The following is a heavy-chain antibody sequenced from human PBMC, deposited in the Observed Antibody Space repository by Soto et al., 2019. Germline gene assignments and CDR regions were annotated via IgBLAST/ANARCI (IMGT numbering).Heavy chain of an antibody. D-gene: IGHD2-2*01. CDR2: IIPILGIA. J-gene: IGHJ6*03. V-gene: IGHV1-69*02. CDR3: AREGYCSSTSCPTGYYYYMDV. Sequence: QVQLVQSGAEVKKPGSSVKVSCKASGGTFSSYTISWVRQAPGQGLEWMGRIIPILGIANYAQKFQGRVKITADKSTSTADMELSSLRSEDTAVYYCAREGYCSSTSCPTGYYYYMDVWGKGTTVTVSS. CDR1: GGTFSSYT.